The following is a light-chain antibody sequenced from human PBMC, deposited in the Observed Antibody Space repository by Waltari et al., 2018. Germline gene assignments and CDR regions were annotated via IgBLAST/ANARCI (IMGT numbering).Light chain of an antibody. V-gene: IGKV3-11*01. CDR2: DAS. CDR1: QSVRTY. CDR3: QQRRNWPLT. J-gene: IGKJ4*01. Sequence: DIVLTQPPAILSFSPGERPTLSCRASQSVRTYLAWYQQRPGQSPRLLIYDASYRATGIPARFSGSGSETDFTLTISSLQPEDFAVYYCQQRRNWPLTFGEGTRVQI.